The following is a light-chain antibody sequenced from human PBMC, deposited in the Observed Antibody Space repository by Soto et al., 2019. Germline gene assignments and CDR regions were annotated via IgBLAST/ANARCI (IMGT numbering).Light chain of an antibody. CDR2: GAS. J-gene: IGKJ4*01. CDR1: QDIRNA. Sequence: DIQMTQSPSSLSASVGDRVTITCRASQDIRNALAWYQQKPGKAPKRLIYGASSLQSGVPSRFSGSASGTEFTLTISSLQPEDLATYYCLQHDNYPPLTFGGGTKVDIK. V-gene: IGKV1-17*01. CDR3: LQHDNYPPLT.